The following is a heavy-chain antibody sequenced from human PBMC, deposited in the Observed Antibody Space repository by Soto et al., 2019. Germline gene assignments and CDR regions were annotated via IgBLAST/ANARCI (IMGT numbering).Heavy chain of an antibody. CDR1: GGSFSGYY. CDR3: ARQNWNAYYYGMDV. V-gene: IGHV4-34*01. D-gene: IGHD1-1*01. J-gene: IGHJ6*02. CDR2: INHSGST. Sequence: SETLSLTCAVYGGSFSGYYWSWIRQPPGKGLEWIGEINHSGSTNYNQSLKSRVTISVDTSKNQFSLKLSSVTAADTAVYYCARQNWNAYYYGMDVWGQGTTVT.